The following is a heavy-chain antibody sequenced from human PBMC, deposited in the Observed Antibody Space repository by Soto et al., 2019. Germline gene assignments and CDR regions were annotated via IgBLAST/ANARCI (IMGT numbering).Heavy chain of an antibody. CDR3: AKDQSTVTPYGMDV. D-gene: IGHD4-17*01. CDR2: ISYDGSNK. V-gene: IGHV3-30*18. CDR1: GFSFSSYG. J-gene: IGHJ6*02. Sequence: QVQLVESGGGVVQPGRSLRLSCAASGFSFSSYGMHWVRQAPGKGLEWVAVISYDGSNKNNADSVKGRFTISRDNSNNTLFLQMNSLRAEDTAVYYCAKDQSTVTPYGMDVWGQGTTVTVSS.